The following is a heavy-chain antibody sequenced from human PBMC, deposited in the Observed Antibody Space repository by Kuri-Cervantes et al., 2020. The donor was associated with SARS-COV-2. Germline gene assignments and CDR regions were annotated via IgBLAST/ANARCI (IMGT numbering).Heavy chain of an antibody. J-gene: IGHJ6*02. CDR1: GGSISSSSYY. CDR3: ARGRVGFLEWLENYYYYGMDV. CDR2: IYTSGST. D-gene: IGHD3-3*02. Sequence: ESLKISCTVSGGSISSSSYYWGWIRQPPGKGLEWIGRIYTSGSTNYNPSLKSRVTMSVDTSKNQFSLKLSSVTAADTAVYYCARGRVGFLEWLENYYYYGMDVWGQGTTVTVSS. V-gene: IGHV4-61*05.